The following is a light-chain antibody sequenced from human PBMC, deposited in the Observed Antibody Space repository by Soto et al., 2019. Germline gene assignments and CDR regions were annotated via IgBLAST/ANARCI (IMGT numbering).Light chain of an antibody. CDR3: ISYTSSRTWV. Sequence: QSALTQPASVSGSPGQSITISCTGTSSDVGGYNYVSWYQQHPGKVPKLMIYDVSDRPSGVSNRFSGSKSGNTASLTISGLQAEDEADYYCISYTSSRTWVFGGGTKRTVL. CDR1: SSDVGGYNY. V-gene: IGLV2-14*01. CDR2: DVS. J-gene: IGLJ3*02.